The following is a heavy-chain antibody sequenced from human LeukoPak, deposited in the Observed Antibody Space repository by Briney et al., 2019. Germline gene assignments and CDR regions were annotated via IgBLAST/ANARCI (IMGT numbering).Heavy chain of an antibody. Sequence: GGSLRLSCLGTGLAFKNYWMTWVRQAPGKGLEWVANIHPDGSVKNYVDAVRGRFTISRDNAKNSLYLQMDNLRAHDTPVYYCACIFLYCGDGSCVLGGRGTLVIVSS. D-gene: IGHD2-15*01. CDR2: IHPDGSVK. J-gene: IGHJ1*01. V-gene: IGHV3-7*01. CDR3: ACIFLYCGDGSCVL. CDR1: GLAFKNYW.